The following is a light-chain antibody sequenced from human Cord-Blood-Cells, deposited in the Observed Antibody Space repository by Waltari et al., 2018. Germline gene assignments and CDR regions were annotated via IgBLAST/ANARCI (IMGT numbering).Light chain of an antibody. CDR3: AAWDDSLSGPVV. CDR2: RNN. J-gene: IGLJ2*01. CDR1: SSNIGSNY. V-gene: IGLV1-47*01. Sequence: QSVLTQPPSASGTPGQRVTISCSGSSSNIGSNYVYWYQQLPGTAPKLLIYRNNQRPSGVPDRFAGSKSGTSASRAIRGLRSEDEADYYCAAWDDSLSGPVVFGGGTKLTVL.